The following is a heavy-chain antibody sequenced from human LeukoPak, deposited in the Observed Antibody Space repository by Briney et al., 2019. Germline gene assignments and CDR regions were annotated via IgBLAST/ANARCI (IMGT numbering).Heavy chain of an antibody. CDR2: ISYDGSNK. CDR1: GFTFSSYG. CDR3: AKPSYGSGSYTHFDY. Sequence: PGGSLRLSCAASGFTFSSYGMHWVRQAPGKGLEWVAVISYDGSNKYYADSVKGRFTISRDNSENTLYLQMNSLRAEDTAVYYCAKPSYGSGSYTHFDYWGQGTLVTVSS. V-gene: IGHV3-30*18. J-gene: IGHJ4*02. D-gene: IGHD3-10*01.